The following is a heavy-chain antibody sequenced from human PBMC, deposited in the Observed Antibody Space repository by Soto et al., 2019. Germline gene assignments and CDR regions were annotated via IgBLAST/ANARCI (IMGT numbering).Heavy chain of an antibody. CDR3: ATMKGGYQSYYYGMDV. CDR2: IIPIFGIA. CDR1: GGTFTSYA. D-gene: IGHD3-16*02. J-gene: IGHJ6*02. Sequence: QVQLVQSGAEVKKPGSSVKVSCKASGGTFTSYAISWVRQAPGQGLEWVGGIIPIFGIADYAQKFQGRVTITAXDXTCXAYMELSSLRSEDTAVYYCATMKGGYQSYYYGMDVWGQGTTVTVSS. V-gene: IGHV1-69*12.